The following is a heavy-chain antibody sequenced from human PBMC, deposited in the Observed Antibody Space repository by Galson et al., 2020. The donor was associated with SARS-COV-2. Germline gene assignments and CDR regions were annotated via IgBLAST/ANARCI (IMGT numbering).Heavy chain of an antibody. V-gene: IGHV5-51*01. Sequence: GESLKISCKGSGYSFTSYWIGWVRQMPGKGLEWMGIIYPGDSDTRYSPSFQGQVTISADKSISTAYLQWSSLKASDTAMYYCARHGYYDSSGYYFGLGLVDYWGQGTLVTVSS. J-gene: IGHJ4*02. D-gene: IGHD3-22*01. CDR2: IYPGDSDT. CDR3: ARHGYYDSSGYYFGLGLVDY. CDR1: GYSFTSYW.